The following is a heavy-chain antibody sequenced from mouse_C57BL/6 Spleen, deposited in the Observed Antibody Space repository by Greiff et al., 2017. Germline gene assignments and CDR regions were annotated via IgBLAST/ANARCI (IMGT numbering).Heavy chain of an antibody. D-gene: IGHD1-1*01. Sequence: VKLQQPGAELVRPGSSVKLSCKASGYDFPSYWMHWVKQRPIQGLEWIGNIDPSDSETHYNQKFKDKATLTVDKSSSTAYMQLSSQTSEDSAGYYCASYYYYGWFAYWGQGTLVTVSA. CDR3: ASYYYYGWFAY. V-gene: IGHV1-52*01. CDR2: IDPSDSET. J-gene: IGHJ3*01. CDR1: GYDFPSYW.